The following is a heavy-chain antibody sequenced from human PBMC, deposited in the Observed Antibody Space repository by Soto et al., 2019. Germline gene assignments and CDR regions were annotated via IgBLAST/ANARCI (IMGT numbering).Heavy chain of an antibody. CDR3: AKDLYSSDWFNFFDS. Sequence: QVQLVESGGGVVQPGRSLRLSCAASGFSFSTTGMHWVRQAPGKGLEWVAMISHDGGAVHFADSVKGRFTISRDDSTNTLYLRLNSLRPEDMAVYYCAKDLYSSDWFNFFDSWGQGSLVTVSS. CDR2: ISHDGGAV. D-gene: IGHD6-19*01. V-gene: IGHV3-30*18. CDR1: GFSFSTTG. J-gene: IGHJ5*01.